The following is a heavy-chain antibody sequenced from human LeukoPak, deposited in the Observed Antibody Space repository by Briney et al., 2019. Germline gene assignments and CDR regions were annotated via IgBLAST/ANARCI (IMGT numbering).Heavy chain of an antibody. J-gene: IGHJ4*02. CDR3: ARGSGSYSPTYYFDY. Sequence: SVKVSCKASGGTFSSCAISWVRQAPGQGLEWMGGIIPIFGTANYAQKFQGRVTITTDESTSTAYMELSSLRSEDTAVYYCARGSGSYSPTYYFDYWGQGTLVTVSS. CDR2: IIPIFGTA. V-gene: IGHV1-69*05. CDR1: GGTFSSCA. D-gene: IGHD1-26*01.